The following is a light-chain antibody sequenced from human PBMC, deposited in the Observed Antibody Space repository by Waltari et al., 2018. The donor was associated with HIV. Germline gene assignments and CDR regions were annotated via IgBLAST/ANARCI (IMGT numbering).Light chain of an antibody. CDR2: RND. Sequence: QPKMTQAPSASKTPGQRITMSCSGGRSNIGNTVISWYQQLPVLPPRLVIYRNDQRPTGVPGRFSGSKSGTSACLAIPGLRLEDEATYICASWDDTLGHWIFGGGTKLTVL. CDR1: RSNIGNTV. V-gene: IGLV1-47*01. J-gene: IGLJ3*02. CDR3: ASWDDTLGHWI.